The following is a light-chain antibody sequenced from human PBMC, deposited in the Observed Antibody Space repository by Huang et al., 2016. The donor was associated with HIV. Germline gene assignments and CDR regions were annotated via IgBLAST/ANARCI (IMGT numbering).Light chain of an antibody. CDR1: QSVSNF. V-gene: IGKV3-11*01. CDR3: QQRSNWPWT. Sequence: VVLMPSPATLSLSPGEGATLSCRASQSVSNFLGWYQQKPGQAPRRLIYDTSNRATGIPARFSGGGSGTDFTLTINSLEPEDSAVYYCQQRSNWPWTFGQGTKVEIK. J-gene: IGKJ1*01. CDR2: DTS.